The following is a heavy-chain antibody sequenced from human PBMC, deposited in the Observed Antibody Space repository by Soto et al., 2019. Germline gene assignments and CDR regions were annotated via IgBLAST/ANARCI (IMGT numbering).Heavy chain of an antibody. CDR3: ARDPLAVAATNYYFDY. CDR2: INPNSGGT. CDR1: GYTFTGYY. Sequence: GASVKVSCKASGYTFTGYYMHWVRQAPGQGLEWMGWINPNSGGTNYAQKFQGRVTMTRDTSISTAYMELSRLRSDDTAVYYCARDPLAVAATNYYFDYWGQGTLVTVSS. J-gene: IGHJ4*02. D-gene: IGHD2-15*01. V-gene: IGHV1-2*02.